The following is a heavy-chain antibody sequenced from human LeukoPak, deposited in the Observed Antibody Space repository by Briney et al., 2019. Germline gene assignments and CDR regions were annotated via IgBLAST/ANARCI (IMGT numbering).Heavy chain of an antibody. CDR3: AREPQRSFQGSGWAYYFDY. CDR2: IYYSGST. Sequence: SETLSLTCTVSGGSISSSSYYWGWIRQPPGEGLEWIGSIYYSGSTYYNPSLKSRVTISVDTSKNQFSLKLSSVTAADTAVYYCAREPQRSFQGSGWAYYFDYWGQGTLVTVSS. V-gene: IGHV4-39*07. J-gene: IGHJ4*02. D-gene: IGHD6-19*01. CDR1: GGSISSSSYY.